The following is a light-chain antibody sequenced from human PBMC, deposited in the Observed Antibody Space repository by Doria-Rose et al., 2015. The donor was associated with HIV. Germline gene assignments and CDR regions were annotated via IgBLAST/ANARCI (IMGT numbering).Light chain of an antibody. Sequence: DLRVTQSPESLGMSLGERATLNCKSNQSLLYTSKNYLAWYQQKPGQPPKLLIYWASTRQSGVPARFSGSGYGTDFTLTISSLEAEDVAVYYCQQYYDTPSFGPGTTVDI. CDR2: WAS. J-gene: IGKJ3*01. CDR1: QSLLYTSKNY. CDR3: QQYYDTPS. V-gene: IGKV4-1*01.